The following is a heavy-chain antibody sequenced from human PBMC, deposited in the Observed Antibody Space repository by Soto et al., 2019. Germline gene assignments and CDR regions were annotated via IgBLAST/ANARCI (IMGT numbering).Heavy chain of an antibody. CDR2: IRYDGSDE. CDR1: ASIFKGHG. Sequence: QVQLVESGGGVVQPGGSLRLSCAASASIFKGHGMHWVRQAPGKWLEWVAIIRYDGSDEHYGDSVEGRFTISRDNSKNMLYLQMNSLRAEDTAVYYCARDGVGATTFFGFLDYWGQGTLVTVSS. CDR3: ARDGVGATTFFGFLDY. V-gene: IGHV3-33*08. J-gene: IGHJ4*02. D-gene: IGHD1-26*01.